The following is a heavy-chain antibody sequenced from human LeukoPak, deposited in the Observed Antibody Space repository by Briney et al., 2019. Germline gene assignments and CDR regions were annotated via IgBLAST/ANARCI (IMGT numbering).Heavy chain of an antibody. CDR3: ARDSIAGIAVAAYFDY. Sequence: PGGSLRLSCAASGFTFSSYAMHWVRQAPGKGLEWVAVISYDGSNKYYADSVKGRFTLSRDNSKNTLYLQMTSLRAEDTAVYYCARDSIAGIAVAAYFDYWGQGPLVTVSS. V-gene: IGHV3-30*04. J-gene: IGHJ4*02. D-gene: IGHD6-19*01. CDR2: ISYDGSNK. CDR1: GFTFSSYA.